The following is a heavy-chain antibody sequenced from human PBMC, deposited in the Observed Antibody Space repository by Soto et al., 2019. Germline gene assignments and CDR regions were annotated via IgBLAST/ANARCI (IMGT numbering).Heavy chain of an antibody. D-gene: IGHD6-19*01. CDR3: AGMTYTSGLRFDP. J-gene: IGHJ5*02. V-gene: IGHV4-30-2*01. CDR2: IYQSGVT. Sequence: SETLSLTCNMSGDSYSISTYSWSWIRQPPGKALQWIGFIYQSGVTSYNPSLASRVSISLDRSNNQCSLKLKSVTAADTAVYFCAGMTYTSGLRFDPWGPGTLVTVS. CDR1: GDSYSISTYS.